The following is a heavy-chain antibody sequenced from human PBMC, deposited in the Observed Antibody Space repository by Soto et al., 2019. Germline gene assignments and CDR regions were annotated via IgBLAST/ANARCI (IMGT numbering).Heavy chain of an antibody. Sequence: QVQLVQSGAEVKKPGASVKVSCKVSGYTLTELSMHWVRQAPGKGLEWMGGFDPEDGETIYAQKFQGRVTITEDTSTDTAYMALSSLRSEDTAVYYCATTPRCYRGWFDPWGQGTLVTVSS. CDR1: GYTLTELS. CDR2: FDPEDGET. CDR3: ATTPRCYRGWFDP. D-gene: IGHD1-26*01. V-gene: IGHV1-24*01. J-gene: IGHJ5*02.